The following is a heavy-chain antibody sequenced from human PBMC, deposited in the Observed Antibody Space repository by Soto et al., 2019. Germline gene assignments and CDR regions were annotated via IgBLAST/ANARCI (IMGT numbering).Heavy chain of an antibody. CDR2: FTYTGDNT. V-gene: IGHV3-23*01. D-gene: IGHD4-17*01. CDR3: AKDWPGTSSVTSDH. CDR1: GFDFSSYA. J-gene: IGHJ4*02. Sequence: DVYLLESGGTLVQPGGSLRLSCAASGFDFSSYAMTWVRQAPGKGLEWVSGFTYTGDNTYYADSVKGRFTISRDNYRNTLYLQMTSLSADDPAMYFCAKDWPGTSSVTSDHWGQGTLVTVSS.